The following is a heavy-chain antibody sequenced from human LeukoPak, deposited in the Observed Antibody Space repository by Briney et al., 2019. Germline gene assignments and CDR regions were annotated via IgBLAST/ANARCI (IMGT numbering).Heavy chain of an antibody. CDR1: GGSISSSSYY. D-gene: IGHD6-13*01. V-gene: IGHV4-39*07. J-gene: IGHJ4*02. CDR2: INHSGST. CDR3: ARRRAAAGPDY. Sequence: SETLSLTCTVSGGSISSSSYYWGWIRQPPGKGLEWIGEINHSGSTNYNPSLKSRVTISVDTSKNQFSLKLSSVTAADTAVYYCARRRAAAGPDYWGQGTLVTVSS.